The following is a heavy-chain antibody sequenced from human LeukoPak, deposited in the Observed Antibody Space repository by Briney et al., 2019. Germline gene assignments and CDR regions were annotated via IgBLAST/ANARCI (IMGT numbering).Heavy chain of an antibody. CDR3: ARDRIGKYSIDY. Sequence: GGSLRLSCAASGFTFSSYSMNWVRQAPGKGLEWVAFISDNGLRTYYLESVKGLFTISRDDSKNTLYLQMNSLRVEDTAVYYCARDRIGKYSIDYWGQGTLVTVSS. CDR2: ISDNGLRT. J-gene: IGHJ4*02. CDR1: GFTFSSYS. V-gene: IGHV3-33*08. D-gene: IGHD2-15*01.